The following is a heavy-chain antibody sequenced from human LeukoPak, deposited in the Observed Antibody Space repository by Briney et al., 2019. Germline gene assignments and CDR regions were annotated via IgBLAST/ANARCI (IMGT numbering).Heavy chain of an antibody. D-gene: IGHD3-10*01. J-gene: IGHJ4*02. CDR1: GYTFTGYY. CDR3: ARGRVALWFGELPTAAFDY. CDR2: INPNSGGT. Sequence: ASVKVSCKASGYTFTGYYMHWVRQAPGQGLEWMGWINPNSGGTNYAQKFQGRVTMTRDTSISTAYMELSRLRSDDTAVYYCARGRVALWFGELPTAAFDYWGQGTLVTVSS. V-gene: IGHV1-2*02.